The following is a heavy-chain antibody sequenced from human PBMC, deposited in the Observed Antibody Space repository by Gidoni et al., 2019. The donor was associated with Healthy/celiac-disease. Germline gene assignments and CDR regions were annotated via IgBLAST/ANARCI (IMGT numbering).Heavy chain of an antibody. CDR1: GFTFSSYG. V-gene: IGHV3-33*01. Sequence: VQPGRSLRLSCAASGFTFSSYGMHWVRQAPGKGLEWVAVIWYDGSNKYYADSVKGRFTISRDNSKNTLYLQMNSLRAEDTAVYYCARWGVVPAAGTFDYWGQGTLVTVSS. J-gene: IGHJ4*02. D-gene: IGHD2-2*01. CDR3: ARWGVVPAAGTFDY. CDR2: IWYDGSNK.